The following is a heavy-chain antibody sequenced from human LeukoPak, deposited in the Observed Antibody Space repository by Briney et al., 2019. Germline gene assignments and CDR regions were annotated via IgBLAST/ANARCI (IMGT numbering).Heavy chain of an antibody. Sequence: ASVKVSCKASGYTFTGYYMHWVRQAPGQGLEWMGWINPNSGGTNYAQKFQGRVTMTRDTSISTAYMELSRLRSDDTAVYYCAREWTADADNDAFDIWGQGTMVTVSS. D-gene: IGHD5-24*01. V-gene: IGHV1-2*02. CDR2: INPNSGGT. J-gene: IGHJ3*02. CDR1: GYTFTGYY. CDR3: AREWTADADNDAFDI.